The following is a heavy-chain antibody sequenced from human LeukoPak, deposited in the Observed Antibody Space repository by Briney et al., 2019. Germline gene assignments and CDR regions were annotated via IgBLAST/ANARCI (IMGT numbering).Heavy chain of an antibody. D-gene: IGHD4-11*01. J-gene: IGHJ4*02. V-gene: IGHV3-30*19. CDR1: GFTFSSYG. CDR2: ISYDGSNK. Sequence: GGSLRLSCAASGFTFSSYGMDWVRQAPGKGLEWVAVISYDGSNKYYADSVKGRFTISRDNSKNTLYLQMNSLRAEDTAVYYCARWTTTGYYFDYWGQGTLVTVSS. CDR3: ARWTTTGYYFDY.